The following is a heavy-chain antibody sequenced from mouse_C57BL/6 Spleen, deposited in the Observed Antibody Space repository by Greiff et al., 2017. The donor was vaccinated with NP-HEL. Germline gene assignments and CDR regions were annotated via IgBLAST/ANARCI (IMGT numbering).Heavy chain of an antibody. D-gene: IGHD2-3*01. V-gene: IGHV1-64*01. CDR3: ARSAYDGYYFYAMDY. Sequence: QVQLQQPGAELVKPGASVKLSCKASGYTFTSYWMHWVKQRPGQGLEWIGMIHPNSGSTNYNEKFKSKATLTVDKSSSTAYMQLSSLTSEDSAVYYCARSAYDGYYFYAMDYWGQGTSVTVSS. J-gene: IGHJ4*01. CDR2: IHPNSGST. CDR1: GYTFTSYW.